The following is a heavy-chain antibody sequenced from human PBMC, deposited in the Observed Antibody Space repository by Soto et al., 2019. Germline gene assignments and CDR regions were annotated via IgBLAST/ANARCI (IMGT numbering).Heavy chain of an antibody. J-gene: IGHJ6*02. Sequence: GGSLRLSCAASGFNFNSYTINWVRQAPGKRLEWLSSISSSGYIFSTDSVRGRFTISRDNAKNSVYLQISSLRAEDTAVYFCVRDCSGGSCYPGMDVWGQGTTVTVSS. CDR1: GFNFNSYT. CDR2: ISSSGYI. CDR3: VRDCSGGSCYPGMDV. D-gene: IGHD2-15*01. V-gene: IGHV3-21*01.